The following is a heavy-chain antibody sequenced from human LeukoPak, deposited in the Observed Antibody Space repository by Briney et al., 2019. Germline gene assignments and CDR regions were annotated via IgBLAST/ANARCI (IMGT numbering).Heavy chain of an antibody. CDR1: GYPFTSYY. CDR3: ARDRAVVGTGRFDW. J-gene: IGHJ4*02. D-gene: IGHD6-19*01. Sequence: ASVKVSCKASGYPFTSYYMHWVRQAPGQGLEWMGLINPGGGSTSYAQKFQGRVTMTRDTSTSTVYMDLSSLRSEDTAVYHCARDRAVVGTGRFDWWGQGTLVTVSS. V-gene: IGHV1-46*01. CDR2: INPGGGST.